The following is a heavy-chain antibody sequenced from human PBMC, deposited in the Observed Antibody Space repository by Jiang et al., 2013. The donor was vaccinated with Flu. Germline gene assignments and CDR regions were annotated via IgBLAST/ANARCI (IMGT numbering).Heavy chain of an antibody. CDR1: GYTFTSHG. CDR2: INGGTGNT. J-gene: IGHJ4*02. V-gene: IGHV1-3*01. Sequence: SGAEVKKPGASVKVSCKASGYTFTSHGIHWVRQAPGQRLEWMGWINGGTGNTKYSQKYQGRVTITRDTSASTVYMELSSLTSEDTAIYYCARSHISTSYFDYWGQGTLISVSS. CDR3: ARSHISTSYFDY. D-gene: IGHD6-13*01.